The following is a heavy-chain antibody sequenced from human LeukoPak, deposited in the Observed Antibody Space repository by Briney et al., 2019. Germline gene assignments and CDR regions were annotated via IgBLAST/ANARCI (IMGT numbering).Heavy chain of an antibody. CDR3: ARADYGDYGYYYGMDV. J-gene: IGHJ6*02. CDR2: IYSGGST. CDR1: GFTVSNNY. D-gene: IGHD4-17*01. V-gene: IGHV3-53*01. Sequence: PGGSLRLSCAASGFTVSNNYMSWVRQAPGKGLEWVSVIYSGGSTYYADSVKGRFTISRDNSKNTLYLQMNSLRAEDTAVYYCARADYGDYGYYYGMDVWGQGTTVTVSS.